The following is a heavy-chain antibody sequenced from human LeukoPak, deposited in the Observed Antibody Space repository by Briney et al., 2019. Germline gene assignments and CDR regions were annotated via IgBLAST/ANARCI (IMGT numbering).Heavy chain of an antibody. Sequence: GGSLRLSCAASGFTFSSYAMSWVRQAPGTGLEWVSGIRGNGGTTYYADSVKGRFTISRDNSKNTLYLQMNSLRAEDTAVYYCARRAGLSFDYWGQGALVTVSS. J-gene: IGHJ4*02. CDR1: GFTFSSYA. CDR2: IRGNGGTT. CDR3: ARRAGLSFDY. D-gene: IGHD6-19*01. V-gene: IGHV3-23*01.